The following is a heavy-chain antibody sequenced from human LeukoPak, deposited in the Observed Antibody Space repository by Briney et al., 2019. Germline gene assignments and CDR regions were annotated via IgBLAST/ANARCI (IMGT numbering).Heavy chain of an antibody. V-gene: IGHV3-23*01. CDR2: ISGSGGST. Sequence: PGGSLRLSCVASGFTFSSYAMSWVRQAPGKGLEWVSGISGSGGSTYHADSVKGRSTISRDNSKNTLYLQMNSLRAEDTAVYYCAKDGDCDSSGYPSDYWGQGTLVTVSS. J-gene: IGHJ4*02. CDR3: AKDGDCDSSGYPSDY. CDR1: GFTFSSYA. D-gene: IGHD3-22*01.